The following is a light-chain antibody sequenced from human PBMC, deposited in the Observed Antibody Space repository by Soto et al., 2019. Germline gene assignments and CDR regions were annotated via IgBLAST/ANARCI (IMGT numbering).Light chain of an antibody. Sequence: QSVLTQPPSASGTPGQRVTISCSGSTSNIGSNTVDWYQQLPGTAPKLLIYSYNERPSGVPDRFSGSKSGTSASLAISGLQSEDEADYYCAVWDDSLNGWVFGGGTKVTVL. J-gene: IGLJ3*02. CDR1: TSNIGSNT. V-gene: IGLV1-44*01. CDR3: AVWDDSLNGWV. CDR2: SYN.